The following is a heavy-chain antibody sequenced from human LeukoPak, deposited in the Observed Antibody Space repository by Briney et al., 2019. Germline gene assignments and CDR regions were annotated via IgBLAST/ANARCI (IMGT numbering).Heavy chain of an antibody. CDR3: ARGLFRDSFLLGVINWFDP. CDR1: GYTFVSYG. CDR2: INTYNGKT. Sequence: GASVKVSCKASGYTFVSYGIAWVRQAPGQGLEWMGWINTYNGKTNTTQNFQGKVTMTTDTSTTTAYMELRNLRSDDTAVYYCARGLFRDSFLLGVINWFDPWGQGTLVTVSS. D-gene: IGHD3-10*01. V-gene: IGHV1-18*04. J-gene: IGHJ5*02.